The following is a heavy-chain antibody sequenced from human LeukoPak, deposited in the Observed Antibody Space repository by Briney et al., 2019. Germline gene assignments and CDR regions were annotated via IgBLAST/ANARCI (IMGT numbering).Heavy chain of an antibody. Sequence: GGSLRLSCAASGFTFSDYYMSWLGQAPGKGLDWVSRISSSSSYTNYADSVKGRFTISRDNAKNSLYLQMNSLRAEDTAVYYCAGDRETFGYWGQGTXVXVSS. V-gene: IGHV3-11*05. CDR3: AGDRETFGY. CDR2: ISSSSSYT. CDR1: GFTFSDYY. J-gene: IGHJ4*02. D-gene: IGHD3-10*01.